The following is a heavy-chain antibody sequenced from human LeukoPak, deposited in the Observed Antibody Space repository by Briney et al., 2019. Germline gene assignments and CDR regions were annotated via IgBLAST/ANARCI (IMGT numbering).Heavy chain of an antibody. CDR3: ANVPSPQAARWFGG. Sequence: GGSLRLSCAASGFTVSSNYMSWVRQAPGKGLEWVSVIYSGGSTYYADSVKGRFTISRDNSKNTLYLQMNSLRAEDTAVYYCANVPSPQAARWFGGWGQGTLVTVSS. CDR1: GFTVSSNY. CDR2: IYSGGST. J-gene: IGHJ4*02. V-gene: IGHV3-53*01. D-gene: IGHD3-10*01.